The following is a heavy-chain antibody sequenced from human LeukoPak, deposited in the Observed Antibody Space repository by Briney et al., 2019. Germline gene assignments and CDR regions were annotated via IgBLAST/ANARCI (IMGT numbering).Heavy chain of an antibody. J-gene: IGHJ4*02. Sequence: SGPTLVNPTQTLTLTCTFSGFSLSTSGMCVSWIRQPPGKALEWLARIDWDDDKYYSTSLKTRLTISKDTSKNQVVLTMTNMDPVDTATYYCARMYYYDSSGYPDYWGQGTLVTVSS. V-gene: IGHV2-70*11. CDR1: GFSLSTSGMC. CDR3: ARMYYYDSSGYPDY. CDR2: IDWDDDK. D-gene: IGHD3-22*01.